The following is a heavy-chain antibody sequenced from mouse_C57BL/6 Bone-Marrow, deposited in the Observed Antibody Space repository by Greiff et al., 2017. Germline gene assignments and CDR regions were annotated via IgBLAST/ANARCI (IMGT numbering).Heavy chain of an antibody. V-gene: IGHV5-15*01. CDR1: GFTFSDYG. CDR2: ISNLAYSI. CDR3: ARPPVYSNYWYFDV. Sequence: EVQLQESGGGLVQPGGSLKLSCAASGFTFSDYGMAWVRQAPRKGPEWVAFISNLAYSIYYADTVTGRFTISRENAKNTLYLEMSSLRSEDTAMYYCARPPVYSNYWYFDVWGTGTTVTVSS. D-gene: IGHD2-5*01. J-gene: IGHJ1*03.